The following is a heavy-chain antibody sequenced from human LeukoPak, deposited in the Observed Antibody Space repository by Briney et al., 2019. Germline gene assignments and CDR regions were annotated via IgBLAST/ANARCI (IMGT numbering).Heavy chain of an antibody. CDR1: GYSFTSHW. V-gene: IGHV5-51*01. J-gene: IGHJ4*02. CDR3: ARRTYAYFDY. D-gene: IGHD3-16*01. CDR2: IYPGDSDT. Sequence: GESLKISCKAAGYSFTSHWIGWVRQMPGKGPEWMGIIYPGDSDTRYSPSFQAQVTISGDKSISTAYLQWRSLKASDTAMYYCARRTYAYFDYWGQGTLVTVSS.